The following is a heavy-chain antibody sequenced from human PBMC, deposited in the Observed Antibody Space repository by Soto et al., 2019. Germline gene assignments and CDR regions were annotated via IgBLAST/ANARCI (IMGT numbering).Heavy chain of an antibody. CDR3: ARDRGPSTHAHYYYYYMDV. CDR1: GGSISTRSSY. J-gene: IGHJ6*03. V-gene: IGHV4-39*02. CDR2: IYYIGNT. D-gene: IGHD2-2*01. Sequence: SETLSLTCTVSGGSISTRSSYWGWIRQPPGKGLEWIGNIYYIGNTYYNPSLKSRVAISIDSSKTRFSLNLNSVTTADTAVYYCARDRGPSTHAHYYYYYMDVWGKGTTVTVSS.